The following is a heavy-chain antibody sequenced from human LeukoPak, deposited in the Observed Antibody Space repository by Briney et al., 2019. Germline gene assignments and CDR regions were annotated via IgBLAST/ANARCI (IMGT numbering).Heavy chain of an antibody. V-gene: IGHV4-4*07. J-gene: IGHJ4*02. CDR2: IYTSGST. D-gene: IGHD2-8*01. CDR3: ARQSGYYPHYYFDF. CDR1: GGSISRYS. Sequence: SETLSLTCTVSGGSISRYSWTWLRQPAGKGLEWIGRIYTSGSTNYNPSLKSRVTMSVDTSKNQFSLKLSSATAADTAVYYCARQSGYYPHYYFDFWGQGTLVSVSS.